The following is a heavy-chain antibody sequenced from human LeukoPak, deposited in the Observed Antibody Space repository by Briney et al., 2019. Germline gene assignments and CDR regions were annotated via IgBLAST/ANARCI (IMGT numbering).Heavy chain of an antibody. D-gene: IGHD3-10*01. V-gene: IGHV3-23*01. CDR3: AKEPGLVVRGVPIPYYFDY. J-gene: IGHJ4*02. CDR1: GFSFSGYA. CDR2: ISGSGDNT. Sequence: PGGSLRLSCAASGFSFSGYAMTWVRQAPGKGLEWVSTISGSGDNTYYADSVKGRFTISRDNSTDKLYLQMNSLRAEDTAVYYCAKEPGLVVRGVPIPYYFDYWGQGTLVTVSS.